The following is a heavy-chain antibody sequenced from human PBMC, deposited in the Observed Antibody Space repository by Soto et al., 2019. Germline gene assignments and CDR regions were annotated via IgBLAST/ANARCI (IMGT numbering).Heavy chain of an antibody. CDR1: GFTFSSYA. CDR3: AKGGGQLARGGGEFDY. J-gene: IGHJ4*02. D-gene: IGHD6-6*01. CDR2: ISGSGGST. Sequence: EVQLLESGGGLVQPGGSLRLSCAASGFTFSSYAMSWVRQAPGKGLEWVSAISGSGGSTYYADSVKGRFTISRDNSKNTLYLQMNSLRAEDTAVYYCAKGGGQLARGGGEFDYWGQGTLVTVSS. V-gene: IGHV3-23*01.